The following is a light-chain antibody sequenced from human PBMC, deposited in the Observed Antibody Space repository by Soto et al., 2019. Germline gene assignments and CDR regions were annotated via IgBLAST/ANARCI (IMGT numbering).Light chain of an antibody. CDR1: LSLDSW. CDR2: KTS. Sequence: DIQMTQSPSTLSASVEDRVTITCRASLSLDSWLAWYQQKPGKPPKLLIYKTSILEFGVPSRFSGSGSGTLFTLTISSLQPDDFATYYCQQYHSFSTFGQGTKVEIK. J-gene: IGKJ1*01. CDR3: QQYHSFST. V-gene: IGKV1-5*03.